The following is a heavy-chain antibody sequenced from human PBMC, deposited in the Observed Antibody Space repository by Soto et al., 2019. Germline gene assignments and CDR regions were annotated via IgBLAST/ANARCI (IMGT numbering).Heavy chain of an antibody. V-gene: IGHV4-31*03. CDR2: IYYSGST. Sequence: SETLSLTCTVSGGSISSGGYYWSWIRQHPGKGLEWIGYIYYSGSTYYNPSLKSRVTISVDTSKNQFSLKLSSVTAADTAVYYCASAKEERMERTNWFDPWGQGTLVTVSS. J-gene: IGHJ5*02. CDR3: ASAKEERMERTNWFDP. D-gene: IGHD1-1*01. CDR1: GGSISSGGYY.